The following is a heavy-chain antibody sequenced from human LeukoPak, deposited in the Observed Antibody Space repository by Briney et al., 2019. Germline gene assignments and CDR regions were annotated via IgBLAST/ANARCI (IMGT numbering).Heavy chain of an antibody. CDR2: ISSSSSII. CDR3: ARGGICGGDCYSSNWLDP. V-gene: IGHV3-48*02. CDR1: GFTFSTYS. J-gene: IGHJ5*02. Sequence: GGSLRLSCAASGFTFSTYSMNWVRQAPGKGLEWVSYISSSSSIIYYADSVKGRFTISRDNAKNSLYLQMNSLRDEDTAVYYCARGGICGGDCYSSNWLDPWGQGTLVTVSS. D-gene: IGHD2-21*02.